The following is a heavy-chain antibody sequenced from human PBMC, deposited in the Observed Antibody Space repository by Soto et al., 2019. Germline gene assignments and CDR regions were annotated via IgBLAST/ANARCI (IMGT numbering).Heavy chain of an antibody. J-gene: IGHJ4*02. CDR1: GYTFTSYA. CDR2: INAGNGNT. Sequence: ASVKVSCKTSGYTFTSYAMHWVRQAPGQSLEWMGWINAGNGNTKYSQKFQGRVTITKDTSASTVYMELSSLRSEDTAVYYCARPYCSGGNCYSGDFDYWGQGTLVTVSS. V-gene: IGHV1-3*01. D-gene: IGHD2-15*01. CDR3: ARPYCSGGNCYSGDFDY.